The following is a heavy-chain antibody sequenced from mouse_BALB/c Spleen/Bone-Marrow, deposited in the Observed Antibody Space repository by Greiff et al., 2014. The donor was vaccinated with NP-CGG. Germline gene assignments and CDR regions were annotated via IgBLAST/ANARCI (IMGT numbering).Heavy chain of an antibody. J-gene: IGHJ2*01. D-gene: IGHD2-14*01. CDR3: ARGYAGWTDY. V-gene: IGHV1-69*02. Sequence: QVQLKQSGAELVKPGASVKLSCKASGYTFTSYWMHWVKQRPGQGLEWIGEIDPPDSYTNYNQKFKGKATLTVDKSSSTAYMQLSSLTSEDSAVYYGARGYAGWTDYWGQGTTLTVSS. CDR1: GYTFTSYW. CDR2: IDPPDSYT.